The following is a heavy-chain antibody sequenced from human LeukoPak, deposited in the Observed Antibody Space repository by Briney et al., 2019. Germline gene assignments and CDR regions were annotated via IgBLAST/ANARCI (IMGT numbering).Heavy chain of an antibody. CDR2: INPSGGST. D-gene: IGHD6-19*01. Sequence: ASVKVSCKASGYTFTSYYMHWVRQAPGQGLEWMGIINPSGGSTSYALKFQGRVTMTRDTSTSTVYMELSSLRSEDTAVYYCAREWNDAMISGIAVAGPDYWGQGTLVTVSS. CDR3: AREWNDAMISGIAVAGPDY. V-gene: IGHV1-46*01. J-gene: IGHJ4*02. CDR1: GYTFTSYY.